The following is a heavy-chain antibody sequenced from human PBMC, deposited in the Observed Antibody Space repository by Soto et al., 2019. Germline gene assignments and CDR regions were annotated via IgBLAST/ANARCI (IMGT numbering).Heavy chain of an antibody. D-gene: IGHD3-22*01. CDR1: GGTFRSYA. CDR3: ARSPFEAFYDSSGDWYFDL. V-gene: IGHV1-69*06. Sequence: GASVPVSCTASGGTFRSYAISWVRQAPGQGLEWMGGIIPIFGTANYAQKFQGRATITADKSTSTAYMELSSLRSEDTAVYYCARSPFEAFYDSSGDWYFDLWGRGTLVTVSS. CDR2: IIPIFGTA. J-gene: IGHJ2*01.